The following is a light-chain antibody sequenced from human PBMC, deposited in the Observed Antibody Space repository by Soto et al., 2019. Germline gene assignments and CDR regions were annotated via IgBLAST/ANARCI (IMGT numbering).Light chain of an antibody. J-gene: IGKJ4*01. Sequence: DIPMTQSPSSLSASVGDRVTITCRASQSITNYLNWYQQKPGKAPKLLIHTTFNLQSGVPSRFSGSGSGTDFSLTISSLQPEDFGIYYCQQSLSTPLTFGGGTKVEIK. V-gene: IGKV1-39*01. CDR3: QQSLSTPLT. CDR2: TTF. CDR1: QSITNY.